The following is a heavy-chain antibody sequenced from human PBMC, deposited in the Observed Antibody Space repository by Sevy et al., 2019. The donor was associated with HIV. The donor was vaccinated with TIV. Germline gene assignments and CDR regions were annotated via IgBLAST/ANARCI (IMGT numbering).Heavy chain of an antibody. D-gene: IGHD3-16*01. J-gene: IGHJ4*02. V-gene: IGHV3-30*02. CDR2: IQYDGSNK. CDR1: GFSFSSYG. Sequence: GGSLRLSCAASGFSFSSYGMHWVRQAPGKGLEWMSYIQYDGSNKDYGDSVKGRFTISRDNSKNPLYLQMNSLRVEDPAVFYCVKEGGGGGGDHWGQGTLVTVSS. CDR3: VKEGGGGGGDH.